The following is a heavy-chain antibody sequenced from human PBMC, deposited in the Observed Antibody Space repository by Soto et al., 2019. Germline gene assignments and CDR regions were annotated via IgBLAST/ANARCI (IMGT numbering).Heavy chain of an antibody. CDR3: SRSNILDV. D-gene: IGHD3-9*01. Sequence: GGSLRLSCAASGFIFSTYDMHWVRQVTGQGLEWVSTVTNTGDTHYSESVRGRFTISRDDANNSLSLQMNSLRAGDTAVYYCSRSNILDVWGQGTTVTVSS. V-gene: IGHV3-13*01. J-gene: IGHJ6*02. CDR1: GFIFSTYD. CDR2: VTNTGDT.